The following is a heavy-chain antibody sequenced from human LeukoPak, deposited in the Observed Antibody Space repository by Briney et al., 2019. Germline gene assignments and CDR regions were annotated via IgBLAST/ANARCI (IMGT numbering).Heavy chain of an antibody. Sequence: ASVRVSCKASGYTFTTYDINWVRQATGQGLEWMGWMNPNSGNTGYAQKFQGRVTVTRNTSISTAYMELSSLRSEDTAVYYCARYSNYVGFSWGQGTLVTVSS. CDR2: MNPNSGNT. CDR3: ARYSNYVGFS. J-gene: IGHJ5*02. CDR1: GYTFTTYD. D-gene: IGHD4-11*01. V-gene: IGHV1-8*03.